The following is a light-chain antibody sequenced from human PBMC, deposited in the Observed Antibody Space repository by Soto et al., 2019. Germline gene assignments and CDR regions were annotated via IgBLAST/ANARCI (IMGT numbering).Light chain of an antibody. CDR2: TNN. J-gene: IGLJ1*01. Sequence: QSVLTQPPSSSVTPGERVTIPFSGSSSNIGSNTVNWYQQLPGTAPKLLIYTNNQRPSGVPDRFSGSKSGTSASLAISWLQSEDEADYYCAAWDDSLNGYVFGTGTKVTV. CDR1: SSNIGSNT. CDR3: AAWDDSLNGYV. V-gene: IGLV1-44*01.